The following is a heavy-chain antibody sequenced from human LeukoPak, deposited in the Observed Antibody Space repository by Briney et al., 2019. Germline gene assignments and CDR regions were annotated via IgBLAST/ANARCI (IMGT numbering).Heavy chain of an antibody. CDR2: THPDGSEK. CDR1: GFSFSNSW. J-gene: IGHJ4*02. CDR3: ARDRGYTSFDY. V-gene: IGHV3-7*01. Sequence: PGGSLRLSCVGYGFSFSNSWMNWVRQAPGKGLEWAASTHPDGSEKFYVDSVKGRFTISRDNAKDSLYLQMSSLRAEDTAVYYCARDRGYTSFDYWGQGTLVTVSS. D-gene: IGHD5-18*01.